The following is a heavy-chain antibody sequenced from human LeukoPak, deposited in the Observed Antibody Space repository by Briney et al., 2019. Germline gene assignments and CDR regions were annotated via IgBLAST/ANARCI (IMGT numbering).Heavy chain of an antibody. CDR3: AGLYCSRTSCFFDY. D-gene: IGHD2-2*01. V-gene: IGHV4-61*01. Sequence: SETLSLTCTVSGGSVSSSSYYWSWIRQPPGKGLEWIGYISYSGSTNYIPSLESRVTISVDRSKNQFSLKLRPVTAADTAVYYCAGLYCSRTSCFFDYWGQGTLVTVSS. J-gene: IGHJ4*02. CDR1: GGSVSSSSYY. CDR2: ISYSGST.